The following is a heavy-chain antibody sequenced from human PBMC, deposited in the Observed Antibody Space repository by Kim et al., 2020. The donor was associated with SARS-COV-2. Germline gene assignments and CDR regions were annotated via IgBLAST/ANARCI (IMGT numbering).Heavy chain of an antibody. CDR3: ARETQTEMTTVTIWFAGTRVQFDY. Sequence: GGSLRLSCAASGFTFSSYWMSWVRQAPGKGLEWVANIKQDGSEKYYVDSVKGRFTISRDNAKNSLYLQMNSLRAEDTAVYYCARETQTEMTTVTIWFAGTRVQFDYWGQGTLVTVSS. CDR1: GFTFSSYW. J-gene: IGHJ4*02. CDR2: IKQDGSEK. V-gene: IGHV3-7*03. D-gene: IGHD4-17*01.